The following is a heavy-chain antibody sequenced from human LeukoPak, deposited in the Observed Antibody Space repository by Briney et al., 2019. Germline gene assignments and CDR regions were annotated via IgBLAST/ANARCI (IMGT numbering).Heavy chain of an antibody. Sequence: SETLSLTCTVSGGSVSSGSYYWSWIRQPPGKGLEWIGYIYYSGSTNYNPSLKSRVTISVDTSKNQFSLKLSSVTAADTAVYYCASWSYDILTGYYDPPWYFDYWGQGTLVTVSS. CDR1: GGSVSSGSYY. D-gene: IGHD3-9*01. CDR3: ASWSYDILTGYYDPPWYFDY. CDR2: IYYSGST. J-gene: IGHJ4*02. V-gene: IGHV4-61*01.